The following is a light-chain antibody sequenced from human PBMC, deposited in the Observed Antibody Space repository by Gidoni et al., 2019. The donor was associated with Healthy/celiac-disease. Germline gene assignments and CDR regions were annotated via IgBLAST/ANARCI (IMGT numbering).Light chain of an antibody. V-gene: IGKV3-11*01. Sequence: DIVLTQSPATLPLSPGERATLTCRASQSVSSYIAWYQQKPGQAPRLLIYDASNRATGIPARFSGSGSGTDFTLTISSLEPEDFAVYYCQQRSNWPPTVTFGQGTRLEIK. CDR3: QQRSNWPPTVT. J-gene: IGKJ5*01. CDR1: QSVSSY. CDR2: DAS.